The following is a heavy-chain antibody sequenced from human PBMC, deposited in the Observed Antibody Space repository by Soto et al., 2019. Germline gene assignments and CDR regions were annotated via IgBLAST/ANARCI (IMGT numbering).Heavy chain of an antibody. CDR3: ASGYYDSSGYPSGMDV. J-gene: IGHJ6*02. V-gene: IGHV1-18*01. CDR1: GYTFTNYG. Sequence: ASVKVSCKASGYTFTNYGISWVRQAPGQGLEWMGWISAYNGNTNYAQKLQGRVTMTTDTSTSTAYMELRSLRSDDTAVYYCASGYYDSSGYPSGMDVWGQGTTVTVSS. CDR2: ISAYNGNT. D-gene: IGHD3-22*01.